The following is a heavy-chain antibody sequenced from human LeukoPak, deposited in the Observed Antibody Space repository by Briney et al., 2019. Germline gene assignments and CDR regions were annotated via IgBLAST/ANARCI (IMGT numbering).Heavy chain of an antibody. Sequence: PGGSLRLSCAASGFTFRSYSMNWVRQAPGKGLEWVSSISSSSSYIYYTDSVKGRFTISRDNAKNSLYLQMNSLRAEDTAVYYCVTYPGLTMVRGVIVGMDVWGQGTTVTVSS. V-gene: IGHV3-21*01. D-gene: IGHD3-10*01. CDR2: ISSSSSYI. CDR3: VTYPGLTMVRGVIVGMDV. J-gene: IGHJ6*02. CDR1: GFTFRSYS.